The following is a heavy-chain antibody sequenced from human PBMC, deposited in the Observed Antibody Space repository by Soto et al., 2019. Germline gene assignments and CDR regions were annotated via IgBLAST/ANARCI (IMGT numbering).Heavy chain of an antibody. CDR2: INSDGSST. Sequence: EVQLVESGGGLVQPVGSLRLSCAASGFTFSSYWMHWVRQAPGKGLVWVSRINSDGSSTSYADSVKGRFTISRDNAKNTLYLQMNSLRAEDTAVYYCARGLKGYYGVDVWGQGTTVTVSS. D-gene: IGHD3-16*01. J-gene: IGHJ6*02. CDR1: GFTFSSYW. V-gene: IGHV3-74*01. CDR3: ARGLKGYYGVDV.